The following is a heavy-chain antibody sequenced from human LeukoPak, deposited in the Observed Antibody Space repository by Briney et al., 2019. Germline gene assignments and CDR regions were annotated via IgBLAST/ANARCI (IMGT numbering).Heavy chain of an antibody. V-gene: IGHV4-4*02. CDR3: AKSGGYGLIDY. Sequence: SETLSLTCAVSGGSISSSDWWSWVRQPPGKGLEWIGEIYHSGSTNYNASLQSRVTISIETSKNQISLRLNSVTAADTAMYYCAKSGGYGLIDYWGQGTLVTVSS. CDR2: IYHSGST. J-gene: IGHJ4*02. CDR1: GGSISSSDW. D-gene: IGHD1-26*01.